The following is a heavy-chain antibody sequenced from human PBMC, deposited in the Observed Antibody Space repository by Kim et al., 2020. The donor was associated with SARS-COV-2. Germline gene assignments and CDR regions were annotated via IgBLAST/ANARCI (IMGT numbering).Heavy chain of an antibody. Sequence: NKYYADSVKGRFTISRDNSKNTLYLQMNSLRAEDTAVYYCARDGVEQQQAWGQGTLVTVSS. J-gene: IGHJ5*02. CDR3: ARDGVEQQQA. V-gene: IGHV3-33*01. CDR2: NK. D-gene: IGHD6-13*01.